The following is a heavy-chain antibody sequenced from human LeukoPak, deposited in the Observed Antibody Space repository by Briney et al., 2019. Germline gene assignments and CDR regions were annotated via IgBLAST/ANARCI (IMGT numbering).Heavy chain of an antibody. J-gene: IGHJ4*02. V-gene: IGHV3-23*01. CDR2: ISCSGGTT. Sequence: GGSLRLSCAGSGFTFRIYAMSWVRQAPGKGLVWVSAISCSGGTTYYADSVKGRFTISRDNSKNTPYLQMNSLRVEDAAVYYCAKPPYGRDVYNYFDYWGQGTPVTVSS. D-gene: IGHD5-24*01. CDR1: GFTFRIYA. CDR3: AKPPYGRDVYNYFDY.